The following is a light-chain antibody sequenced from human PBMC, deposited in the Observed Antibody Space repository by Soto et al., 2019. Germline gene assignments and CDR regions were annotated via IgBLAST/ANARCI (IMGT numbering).Light chain of an antibody. CDR2: DVG. V-gene: IGLV2-11*01. CDR3: CSYAGSYTRV. Sequence: QSALTQPRSVSGSPVQSVTISCTGTSSDVGGYNYVSWYQQHPGKAPKLMIYDVGKRPSGVPDRFSGSKSDNTASLTISGLQDEYEADYYCCSYAGSYTRVFGTGTKLTVL. CDR1: SSDVGGYNY. J-gene: IGLJ1*01.